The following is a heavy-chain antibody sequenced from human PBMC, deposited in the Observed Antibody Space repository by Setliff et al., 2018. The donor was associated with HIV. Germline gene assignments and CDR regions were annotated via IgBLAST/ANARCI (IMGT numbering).Heavy chain of an antibody. CDR3: AREERTSWPRVDY. Sequence: SETLSLTCTVSGGSISSDNYYWSWIRQPAGKGLEWNGRYYTSGITNYNPSLKSRVSISVDTSKNQFSLRLNSVTAADTALSYCAREERTSWPRVDYWGQGALVTVSS. CDR1: GGSISSDNYY. D-gene: IGHD6-13*01. V-gene: IGHV4-61*02. J-gene: IGHJ4*02. CDR2: YYTSGIT.